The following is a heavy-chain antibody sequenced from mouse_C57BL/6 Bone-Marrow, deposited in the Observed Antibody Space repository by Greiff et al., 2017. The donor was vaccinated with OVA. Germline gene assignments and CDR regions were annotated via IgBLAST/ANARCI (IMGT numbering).Heavy chain of an antibody. Sequence: QLQQPGAELVKPGASVKLSCKASGYTFTSYWMQWVKQRPGQGLEWIGEIDPSDSYTNYNQKFKGKATLTVDTSSSTAYMQLSSLTSEDSAVYYCFYYDYDGYWYFDVWGTGTTVTVSS. J-gene: IGHJ1*03. CDR2: IDPSDSYT. CDR3: FYYDYDGYWYFDV. V-gene: IGHV1-50*01. D-gene: IGHD2-4*01. CDR1: GYTFTSYW.